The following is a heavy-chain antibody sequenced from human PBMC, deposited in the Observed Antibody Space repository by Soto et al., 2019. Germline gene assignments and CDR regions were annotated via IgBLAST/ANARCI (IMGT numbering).Heavy chain of an antibody. V-gene: IGHV4-59*01. CDR3: ARGLEGYSSSWYTIYY. J-gene: IGHJ4*02. CDR2: IYYSGST. CDR1: GGSISSYY. D-gene: IGHD6-13*01. Sequence: QVQLQESGPGLVKPSETLSLTCTVSGGSISSYYWSWIRQPPGKGLEWIGYIYYSGSTNYNPSLKSRVTISVDTSKNQFSLKLSSVTAADTAVYYCARGLEGYSSSWYTIYYWGQGTLVTVSS.